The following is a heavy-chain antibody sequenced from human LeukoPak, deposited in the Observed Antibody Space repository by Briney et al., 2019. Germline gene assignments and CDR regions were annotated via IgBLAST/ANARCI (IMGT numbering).Heavy chain of an antibody. D-gene: IGHD3-16*02. CDR2: IYYSGST. V-gene: IGHV4-39*07. J-gene: IGHJ4*02. Sequence: PSETLSLTCTVSGGSISSSSYYWGWIRQPPGKGLEWIGSIYYSGSTYYNPSLKSRVTISVDTSKNQFSLKLSSLTAADTAVYYCARSLSDYDYVWGSYRYTGYYFDYWGQGTLVTVSS. CDR1: GGSISSSSYY. CDR3: ARSLSDYDYVWGSYRYTGYYFDY.